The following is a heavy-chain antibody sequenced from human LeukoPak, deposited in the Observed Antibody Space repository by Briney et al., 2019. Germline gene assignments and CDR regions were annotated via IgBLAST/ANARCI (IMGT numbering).Heavy chain of an antibody. Sequence: ASVKVSCKASGYTFTSYDINWVRQATGQGLEWMGWMNPNSGNTGYAQKFQGRVTMTRNTSISTAYMELSSLRSEDTAVYYCARAENYYGSGSYPLDNWGQGTLVTVSS. CDR1: GYTFTSYD. J-gene: IGHJ4*02. CDR3: ARAENYYGSGSYPLDN. CDR2: MNPNSGNT. V-gene: IGHV1-8*01. D-gene: IGHD3-10*01.